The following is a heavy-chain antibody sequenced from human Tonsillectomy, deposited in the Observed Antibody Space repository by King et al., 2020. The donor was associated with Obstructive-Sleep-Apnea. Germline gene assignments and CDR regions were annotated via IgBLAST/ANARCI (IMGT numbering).Heavy chain of an antibody. Sequence: VQLVESGGGVVQPGRSLRLSCAASGFTFSNYGMHWVRQAPGKGLEWVAVISYDGNDKYYVDSVKGRFTISRDNSKNTLYLQMNSLRAEDTAVYHCAKDMGASDRLKYYFDDWGQGALVTVSS. CDR1: GFTFSNYG. CDR2: ISYDGNDK. D-gene: IGHD3-10*01. J-gene: IGHJ4*02. V-gene: IGHV3-30*18. CDR3: AKDMGASDRLKYYFDD.